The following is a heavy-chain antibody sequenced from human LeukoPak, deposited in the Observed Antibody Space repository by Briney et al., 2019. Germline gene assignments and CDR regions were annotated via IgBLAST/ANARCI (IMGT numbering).Heavy chain of an antibody. CDR2: INPNSGGT. Sequence: ASVKVSCKASGYTFTGYYIHWVRQAPGQGLEWMGWINPNSGGTNYAQKFQVRGTMTRDTPISTAYMELSRLRSDDTAVYYCARSAESSSWVEFDYWGQGTLVTVSS. D-gene: IGHD6-13*01. J-gene: IGHJ4*02. CDR3: ARSAESSSWVEFDY. CDR1: GYTFTGYY. V-gene: IGHV1-2*02.